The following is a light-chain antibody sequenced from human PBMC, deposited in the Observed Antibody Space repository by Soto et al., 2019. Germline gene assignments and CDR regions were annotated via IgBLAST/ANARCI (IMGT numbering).Light chain of an antibody. CDR2: EVS. CDR3: SSYTGSSTFVV. V-gene: IGLV2-14*01. J-gene: IGLJ2*01. CDR1: SSGGYNY. Sequence: QSALTQPASVSGSPGQSITISCTGTSSGGYNYVSWYQQHPGKAPKLMIYEVSNRPSGVSNRFSGSKSGNTASLTISGLQAEDEADYYCSSYTGSSTFVVFGGGTKLTVL.